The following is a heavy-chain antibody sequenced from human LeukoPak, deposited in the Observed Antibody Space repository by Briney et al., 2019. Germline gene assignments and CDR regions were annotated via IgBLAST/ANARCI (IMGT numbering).Heavy chain of an antibody. CDR1: GYTFTGYY. V-gene: IGHV1-2*02. D-gene: IGHD3-3*01. Sequence: ASVKVSCKASGYTFTGYYMYWVRQAPGQGLEWMGWINPNSGGTNYAQKFQGRVTMTRDTSISTAYMELSRLRSDDTAVYYCARSGFWSGYYPIDYWGQGTLVTVSS. J-gene: IGHJ4*02. CDR3: ARSGFWSGYYPIDY. CDR2: INPNSGGT.